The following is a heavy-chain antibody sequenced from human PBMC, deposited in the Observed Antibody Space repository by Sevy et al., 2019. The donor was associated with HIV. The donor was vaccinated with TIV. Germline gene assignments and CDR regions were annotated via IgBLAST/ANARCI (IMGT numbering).Heavy chain of an antibody. CDR2: IYSGGST. J-gene: IGHJ4*02. V-gene: IGHV3-53*01. CDR1: GFTVSSNY. CDR3: ARGGGRCGMETRVDFDY. D-gene: IGHD1-26*01. Sequence: GGSLRLSCAASGFTVSSNYMSWVRQAPGKGLEWVSVIYSGGSTYYADSVKGRFTISRDNSKNTRYLQMNSLRAEDTALDYCARGGGRCGMETRVDFDYCGQGTLVTVSS.